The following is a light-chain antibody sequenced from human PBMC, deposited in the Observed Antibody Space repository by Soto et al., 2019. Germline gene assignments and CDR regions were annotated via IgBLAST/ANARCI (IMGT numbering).Light chain of an antibody. CDR1: SSDVGGYHY. V-gene: IGLV2-14*01. J-gene: IGLJ2*01. CDR3: SSYTTISTVV. Sequence: QSALTQPASVSGSPGQSITISCTGTSSDVGGYHYVSWFQQQSGKAPQLIIYDVDNRPSGVSNRFSGSKSGNTASLTISGLQADDEADYYRSSYTTISTVVFGGGTKLTVL. CDR2: DVD.